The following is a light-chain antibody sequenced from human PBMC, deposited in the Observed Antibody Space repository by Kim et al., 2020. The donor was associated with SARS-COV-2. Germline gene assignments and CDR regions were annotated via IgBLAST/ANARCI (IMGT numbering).Light chain of an antibody. J-gene: IGLJ3*02. CDR1: NIGSKN. V-gene: IGLV3-9*01. Sequence: SYELTQPLSVSVALGQTARITCGGNNIGSKNVHWYQQKPGQAPVLVIYRDSNQPSGIPERFSGSNSGNTATLTIRRAQAGDEADYYCQVWDSSTWVFGGGTQLTVL. CDR2: RDS. CDR3: QVWDSSTWV.